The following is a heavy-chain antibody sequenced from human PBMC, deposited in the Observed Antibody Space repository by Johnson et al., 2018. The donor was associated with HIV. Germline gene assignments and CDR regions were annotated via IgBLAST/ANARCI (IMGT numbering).Heavy chain of an antibody. D-gene: IGHD3-10*01. V-gene: IGHV3-11*01. CDR1: GFAFSDCY. CDR2: ISSSDSTI. Sequence: QVQLVESGGGVVQPGRSLRLSCAASGFAFSDCYMSWIRQAPGKGLEWISYISSSDSTIYYADSVKGRFTISRDNAKKSLYLQVNSLRGEDTALYYCARDRGVYDALNIWGQWTMVTVSS. J-gene: IGHJ3*02. CDR3: ARDRGVYDALNI.